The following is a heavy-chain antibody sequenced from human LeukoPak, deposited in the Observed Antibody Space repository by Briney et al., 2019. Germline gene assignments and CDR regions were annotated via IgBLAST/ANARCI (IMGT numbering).Heavy chain of an antibody. Sequence: PSETLSLTCTVSGVSISSYYCSWIRQPPGKGLEWIGYIYYSGSTNYNPSLKSRVTISVDTSKNQFSLKLSSVTAADTAVYYCARVEQPTPGGYYYYYLDVWGKGTTVTVSS. D-gene: IGHD6-13*01. CDR3: ARVEQPTPGGYYYYYLDV. CDR1: GVSISSYY. CDR2: IYYSGST. J-gene: IGHJ6*03. V-gene: IGHV4-59*01.